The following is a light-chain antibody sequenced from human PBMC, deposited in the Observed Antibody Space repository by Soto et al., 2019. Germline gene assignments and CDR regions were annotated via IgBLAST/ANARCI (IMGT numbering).Light chain of an antibody. CDR2: GAS. Sequence: ETVMTQSPATLSVSPGERATLSCRASQSVRTKLAWYQQKPGQAPRLLIYGASSRATGIPARFSGSGSGTEFTLTISSLQSEDSGVYYCQQYNKWPAEITFGQGTRLEIK. CDR1: QSVRTK. V-gene: IGKV3D-15*01. CDR3: QQYNKWPAEIT. J-gene: IGKJ5*01.